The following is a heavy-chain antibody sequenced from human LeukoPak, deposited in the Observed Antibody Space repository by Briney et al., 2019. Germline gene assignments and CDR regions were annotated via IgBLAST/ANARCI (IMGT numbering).Heavy chain of an antibody. CDR1: GYTFTGYY. CDR3: ARDFTTYYYDSSGYPLGL. CDR2: INPNSGGT. J-gene: IGHJ4*02. D-gene: IGHD3-22*01. Sequence: GASVKVSCKASGYTFTGYYMHWVRQAPGQGLEWMGWINPNSGGTNYAQKFQGRVTMTRDTSISTAYMELSRLRSDDTAVYYCARDFTTYYYDSSGYPLGLWGQGTLVTVSP. V-gene: IGHV1-2*02.